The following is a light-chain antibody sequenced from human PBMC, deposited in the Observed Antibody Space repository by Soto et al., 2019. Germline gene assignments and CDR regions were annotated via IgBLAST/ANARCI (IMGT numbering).Light chain of an antibody. CDR3: SSYTSSSTLV. CDR1: SSDVGGYNY. CDR2: EVS. Sequence: SVLTQPASVSGSPGQSITISCTGTSSDVGGYNYVSWYQQHPGKAPKLMIYEVSNRPSGVSNRFSGSKSGNTASLTISGLQAEDYADYYCSSYTSSSTLVFGTGTKVTVL. J-gene: IGLJ1*01. V-gene: IGLV2-14*01.